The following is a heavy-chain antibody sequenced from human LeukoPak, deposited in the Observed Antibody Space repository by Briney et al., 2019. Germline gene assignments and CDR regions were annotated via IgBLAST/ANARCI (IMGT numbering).Heavy chain of an antibody. CDR2: ISSSSTHK. CDR3: ARTYSSDWFTFDY. D-gene: IGHD6-19*01. CDR1: GFSFSDHY. J-gene: IGHJ4*02. Sequence: GGSLRLSCAASGFSFSDHYMSWIRQAPGKGLEWISYISSSSTHKVYADSVKGRFTISRDNAKKSLYLQMQTLRAEDTAVYYCARTYSSDWFTFDYWGQGILVTVSS. V-gene: IGHV3-11*06.